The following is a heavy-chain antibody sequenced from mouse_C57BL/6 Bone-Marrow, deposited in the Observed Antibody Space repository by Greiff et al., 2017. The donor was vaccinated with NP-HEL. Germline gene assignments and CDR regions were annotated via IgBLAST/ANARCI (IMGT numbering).Heavy chain of an antibody. V-gene: IGHV1-82*01. D-gene: IGHD1-1*01. J-gene: IGHJ4*01. Sequence: QVQLQQSGPELVKPGASVKISCKASGYAFSSSWMNWVKQRPGKGLEWIGRIYPGDGDTNYNGKFKGKATLTADKSSSTAYMQLSSLTSEDSAVYFCARRRRSPTDEAMDYWGQGTSVTVSS. CDR3: ARRRRSPTDEAMDY. CDR2: IYPGDGDT. CDR1: GYAFSSSW.